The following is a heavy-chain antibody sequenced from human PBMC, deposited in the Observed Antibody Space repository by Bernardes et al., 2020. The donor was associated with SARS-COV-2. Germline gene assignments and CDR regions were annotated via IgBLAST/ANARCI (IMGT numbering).Heavy chain of an antibody. V-gene: IGHV4-31*03. CDR3: ARHVRVPANPSPFDY. D-gene: IGHD3-10*01. CDR1: GGSISSGGYY. Sequence: SETLSLTCTVSGGSISSGGYYWSWIRQHPGKGLEWIGYIYYSGSTYYNPSLKSRVTISVDTSKNQFSLKLSSVTAADTAVYYCARHVRVPANPSPFDYWGQGTLVTVSS. J-gene: IGHJ4*02. CDR2: IYYSGST.